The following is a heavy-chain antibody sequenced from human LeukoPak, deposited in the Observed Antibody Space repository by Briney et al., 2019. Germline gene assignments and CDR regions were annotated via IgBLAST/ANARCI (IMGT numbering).Heavy chain of an antibody. CDR2: ISSSSSYI. D-gene: IGHD3-22*01. J-gene: IGHJ3*02. Sequence: GGSLRLSCAASGFTFSSYSMNWVRQAPGKGLEWVSSISSSSSYIYYADSVKGRFTISRDNAKNSLYLQMDSLRAEDTAVYYCARLYYYDSSGYPRDAFDIWGRGTMVTVSS. CDR3: ARLYYYDSSGYPRDAFDI. V-gene: IGHV3-21*01. CDR1: GFTFSSYS.